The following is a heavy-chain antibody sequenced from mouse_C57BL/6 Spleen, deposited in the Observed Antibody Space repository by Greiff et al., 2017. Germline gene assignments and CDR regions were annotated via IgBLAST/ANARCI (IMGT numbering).Heavy chain of an antibody. CDR1: GYSITSGYY. J-gene: IGHJ3*01. CDR3: AAYGNYPAWFAY. D-gene: IGHD2-10*02. V-gene: IGHV3-6*01. Sequence: EVHLVESGPGLVKPSQSLSLTCSVTGYSITSGYYWNWIRQFPGKKLEWMGYISYDGSNNYNPSLTNRISITRDTAKNQFFLKLNSVTTEDTATYYCAAYGNYPAWFAYWGQGTLVTVSA. CDR2: ISYDGSN.